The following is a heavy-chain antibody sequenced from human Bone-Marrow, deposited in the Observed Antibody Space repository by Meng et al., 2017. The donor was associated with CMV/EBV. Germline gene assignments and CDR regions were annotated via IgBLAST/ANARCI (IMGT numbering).Heavy chain of an antibody. V-gene: IGHV3-30*02. D-gene: IGHD3-3*01. CDR3: AKDRGDFWSGYYFMSYGMDV. Sequence: GESLKISCAASGFMFVTYGMHWVRQAPGKGLEWVAYIQYDGTSKYYADSVKGRFTISRDNSKNTLYLQMNSLRAEDTAVYYCAKDRGDFWSGYYFMSYGMDVWGQGTTVTVSS. J-gene: IGHJ6*02. CDR2: IQYDGTSK. CDR1: GFMFVTYG.